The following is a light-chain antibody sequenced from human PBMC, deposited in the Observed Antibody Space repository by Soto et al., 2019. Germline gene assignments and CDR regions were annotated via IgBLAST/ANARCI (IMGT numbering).Light chain of an antibody. CDR2: AAS. Sequence: IQLTQSPSSLSASVGSRLTITCLASQSISRYLNWYQQKPGKAPKLLISAASSLQSGVPSRFSGSGSGTDCTITISSLQQEDGATYYCQQNYSTTWTFGQGTKVDNK. J-gene: IGKJ1*01. V-gene: IGKV1-39*01. CDR3: QQNYSTTWT. CDR1: QSISRY.